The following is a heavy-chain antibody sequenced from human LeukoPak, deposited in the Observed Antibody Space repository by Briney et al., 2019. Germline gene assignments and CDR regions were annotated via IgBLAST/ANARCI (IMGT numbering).Heavy chain of an antibody. Sequence: PGGSLRLSCAASGFTFSSYAMSWVRQAPGKGLEWVSAISGSGGSTYYADSVKGRFTISRDNSKNTLYLQMNSLRAEDTAVYYCAKETGPGGWRHYSSPFDYWGQGTLVTVSS. CDR1: GFTFSSYA. CDR2: ISGSGGST. V-gene: IGHV3-23*01. D-gene: IGHD6-19*01. CDR3: AKETGPGGWRHYSSPFDY. J-gene: IGHJ4*02.